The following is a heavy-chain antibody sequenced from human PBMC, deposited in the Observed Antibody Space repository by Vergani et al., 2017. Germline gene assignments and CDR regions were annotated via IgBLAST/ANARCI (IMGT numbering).Heavy chain of an antibody. J-gene: IGHJ5*02. CDR3: ARMTTGEGGFDP. CDR1: GGSISSYY. Sequence: QVQLQESGPGLVKPSETLSLTCTVSGGSISSYYWSWIRQPPGKGLVWFGYIYYSGSTNYNPSLKRRVTISVDTSKNQFSLKLRSVTAADTAVYYCARMTTGEGGFDPWGQGTLVTVSS. CDR2: IYYSGST. D-gene: IGHD4-17*01. V-gene: IGHV4-59*08.